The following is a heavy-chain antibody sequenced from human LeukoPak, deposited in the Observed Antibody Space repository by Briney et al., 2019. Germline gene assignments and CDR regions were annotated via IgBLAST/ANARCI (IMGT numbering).Heavy chain of an antibody. CDR2: IKSKTDGGTT. V-gene: IGHV3-15*01. D-gene: IGHD3-22*01. CDR3: TTWFYYDSSGTIDY. J-gene: IGHJ4*02. CDR1: GFTFSNTW. Sequence: GGSLRLSCAASGFTFSNTWMSWVRQAPGKGLEWVGRIKSKTDGGTTDYAAPVKGRFTISRDDSKNTLYLQMNSLKTEDTAVYYCTTWFYYDSSGTIDYWGQGTLVTVSS.